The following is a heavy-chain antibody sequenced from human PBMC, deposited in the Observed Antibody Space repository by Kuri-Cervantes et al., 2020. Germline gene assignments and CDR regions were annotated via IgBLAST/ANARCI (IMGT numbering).Heavy chain of an antibody. CDR2: IYSSGST. Sequence: SETLSLTYTVSGGSISTYYWSWLRQPPGKGLEWIGNIYSSGSTNYNPSLKSRVTISVDTSKNQFSLKLSSVTAADTAIYLCARGSRGQLVRVFDYWGQGTLVTVSS. D-gene: IGHD6-6*01. CDR1: GGSISTYY. CDR3: ARGSRGQLVRVFDY. V-gene: IGHV4-59*01. J-gene: IGHJ4*02.